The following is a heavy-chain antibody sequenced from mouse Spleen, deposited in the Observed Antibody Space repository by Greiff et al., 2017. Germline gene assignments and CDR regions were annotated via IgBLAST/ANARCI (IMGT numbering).Heavy chain of an antibody. V-gene: IGHV5-16*01. J-gene: IGHJ3*01. Sequence: EVKLMESEGGLVQPGSSMKLSCTASGFTFSDYYMAWVRQVPEKGLEWVANINYDGSSTYYLDSLKSRFIISRDNAKNILYLQMSSLKSEDTATYYCARDRGDYYGSSYGFAYWGQGTLVTVSA. CDR2: INYDGSST. D-gene: IGHD1-1*01. CDR3: ARDRGDYYGSSYGFAY. CDR1: GFTFSDYY.